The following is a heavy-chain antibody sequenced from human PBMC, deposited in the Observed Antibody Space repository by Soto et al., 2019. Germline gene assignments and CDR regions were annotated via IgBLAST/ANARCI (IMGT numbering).Heavy chain of an antibody. D-gene: IGHD3-10*01. J-gene: IGHJ4*02. CDR3: AKGDYGSGSYYDFNY. V-gene: IGHV3-23*01. Sequence: GGSLRLSCAASGFTFSSYAMSWVRQAPGKGLEWVSAISGSGGSTYYADSVKGRFTISRDNSKSTLYLQMNSLRAEDTAVYYCAKGDYGSGSYYDFNYWGQGTLVTVS. CDR2: ISGSGGST. CDR1: GFTFSSYA.